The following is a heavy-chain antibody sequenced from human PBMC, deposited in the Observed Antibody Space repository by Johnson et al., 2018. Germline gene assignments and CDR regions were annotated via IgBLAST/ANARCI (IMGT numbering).Heavy chain of an antibody. CDR2: IRSQAHGGTT. Sequence: VQLVESGGALVKPGRSLRLSCRASGFTFGDYAMSWFRQAPGKGLEWVGFIRSQAHGGTTEYAASVKDRFTISRDDSKSIAFLQLNSLKTADTAVYYCTRGGPYVSPTPIYDYWGQGTLVTVSS. V-gene: IGHV3-49*05. CDR3: TRGGPYVSPTPIYDY. CDR1: GFTFGDYA. J-gene: IGHJ4*02. D-gene: IGHD2-15*01.